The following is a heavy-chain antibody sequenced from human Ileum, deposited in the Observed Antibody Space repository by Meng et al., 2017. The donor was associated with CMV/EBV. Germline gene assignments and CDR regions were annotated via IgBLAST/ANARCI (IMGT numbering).Heavy chain of an antibody. J-gene: IGHJ6*02. Sequence: ASVKVSCKASGYTFTSYDINWVRQATGQGLEWMGWMNPNSGNTGYAQKFQGRVTMTRNTSISTAYMELSSLRSEDTVVYYCARGPAAIGYYYYYYGMDVWGQGTTVTVSS. V-gene: IGHV1-8*01. CDR2: MNPNSGNT. CDR1: GYTFTSYD. D-gene: IGHD2-2*02. CDR3: ARGPAAIGYYYYYYGMDV.